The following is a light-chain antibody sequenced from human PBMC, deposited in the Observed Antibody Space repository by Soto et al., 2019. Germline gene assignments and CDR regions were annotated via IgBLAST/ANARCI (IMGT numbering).Light chain of an antibody. J-gene: IGLJ1*01. CDR3: SSYTSTSSYV. Sequence: HSVLTQPASVSGSPGQSITVSCTGTSSDVGGYNSVSWYQQHPGKPPKLIIYEVSNRPSGVSDRFSGSKSGNTASLTISGLQAEDEADYYCSSYTSTSSYVSATGTKVTV. CDR2: EVS. CDR1: SSDVGGYNS. V-gene: IGLV2-14*03.